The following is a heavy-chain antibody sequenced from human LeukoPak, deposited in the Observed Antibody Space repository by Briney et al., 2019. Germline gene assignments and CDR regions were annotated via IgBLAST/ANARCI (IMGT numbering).Heavy chain of an antibody. CDR3: ARGAYGDYDY. Sequence: GGSLRLSCAASGFTFSSYAVSWVRQAPGKGLEWVSAISARGDSTYYADSVEGRFTISRDNSKNTLYLQMNSLRGEDTALYYCARGAYGDYDYWGQGTLVTVSS. D-gene: IGHD4-17*01. J-gene: IGHJ4*02. CDR2: ISARGDST. V-gene: IGHV3-23*01. CDR1: GFTFSSYA.